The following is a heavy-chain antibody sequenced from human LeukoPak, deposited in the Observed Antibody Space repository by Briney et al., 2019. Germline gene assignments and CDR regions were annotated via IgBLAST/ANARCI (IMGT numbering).Heavy chain of an antibody. CDR1: GGTFSSYA. V-gene: IGHV1-69*10. CDR2: IIPILGTA. J-gene: IGHJ3*02. Sequence: SVKVSCKASGGTFSSYAISWVRQAPGQGLEWMGGIIPILGTANYAQKFQGRVTITADKSTSTAYMELSSLRSEDTAVYYCAGQGWLVLPDAFDIWGQGTMVTVSS. D-gene: IGHD6-19*01. CDR3: AGQGWLVLPDAFDI.